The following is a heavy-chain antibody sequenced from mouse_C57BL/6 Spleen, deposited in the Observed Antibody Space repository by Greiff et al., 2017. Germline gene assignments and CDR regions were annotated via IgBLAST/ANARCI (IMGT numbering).Heavy chain of an antibody. V-gene: IGHV8-8*01. CDR2: IWWDDDK. D-gene: IGHD1-1*01. Sequence: QVTLKVSGPGILQPSQTLSLTCSFSGFSLSTFGMGVGWIRQPSGKGLVWLAHIWWDDDKYYNPALKSRLTISKDTSKNQVFLKIANVDTADTATYYCARSITTVVAPYWYFDVWGTGTTVTVSS. CDR3: ARSITTVVAPYWYFDV. CDR1: GFSLSTFGMG. J-gene: IGHJ1*03.